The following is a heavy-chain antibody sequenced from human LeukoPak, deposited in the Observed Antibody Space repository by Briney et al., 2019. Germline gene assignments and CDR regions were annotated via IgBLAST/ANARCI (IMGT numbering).Heavy chain of an antibody. CDR3: ARARITAAGTCGYHFYYMAV. D-gene: IGHD6-13*01. V-gene: IGHV1-2*02. Sequence: ASVKVSCKASGYTFSDYYIHWVRQAPGQGLEWMGWINGNSGVTNHAQKFQGRVTVTRDTSITTAYVELSSLRSDDTAVYYCARARITAAGTCGYHFYYMAVWGEGTSVILSS. CDR2: INGNSGVT. CDR1: GYTFSDYY. J-gene: IGHJ6*03.